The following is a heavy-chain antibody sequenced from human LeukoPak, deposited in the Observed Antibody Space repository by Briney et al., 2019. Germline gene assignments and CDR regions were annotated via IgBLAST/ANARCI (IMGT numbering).Heavy chain of an antibody. CDR2: IKQDGSEK. CDR1: GFTFSSYW. CDR3: ARLNYGGAFDI. J-gene: IGHJ3*02. D-gene: IGHD4-17*01. Sequence: PGGSLRLPCAASGFTFSSYWMSWVRQAPGKGLEWVANIKQDGSEKYYVDSVKGRFTISRDNAKNSLYLQMNSLRAEDTAVYYCARLNYGGAFDIWGQGTIVTVSS. V-gene: IGHV3-7*01.